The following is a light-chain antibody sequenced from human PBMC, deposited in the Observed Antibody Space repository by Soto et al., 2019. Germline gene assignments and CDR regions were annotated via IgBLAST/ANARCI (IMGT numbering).Light chain of an antibody. CDR3: HQYKTLST. CDR1: QSIDKW. J-gene: IGKJ1*01. V-gene: IGKV1-5*01. Sequence: IQMTQFPSALPASVGDRVTITCRASQSIDKWLAWYQQKTGKAPKALIFDASTLEKGVPSRFNGSGYGTEFTLTITSLQADDFSTYYCHQYKTLSTFGQGTRV. CDR2: DAS.